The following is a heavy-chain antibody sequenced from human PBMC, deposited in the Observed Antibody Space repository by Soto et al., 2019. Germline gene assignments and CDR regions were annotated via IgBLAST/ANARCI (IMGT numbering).Heavy chain of an antibody. Sequence: PGGSLRLSCAASGFSFSVYTMNWVRQAPGKGLEWVSSISSSSSYIYYADSLKGRFTISRDNAKNSVYLQMNSLRAEDTAVYYCAGSPYSGTTGYFDYWGQGTLVTVSS. CDR3: AGSPYSGTTGYFDY. CDR1: GFSFSVYT. V-gene: IGHV3-21*01. D-gene: IGHD1-26*01. CDR2: ISSSSSYI. J-gene: IGHJ4*02.